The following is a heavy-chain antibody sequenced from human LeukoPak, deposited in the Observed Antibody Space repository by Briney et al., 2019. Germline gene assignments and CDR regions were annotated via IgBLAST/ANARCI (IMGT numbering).Heavy chain of an antibody. CDR1: GFTFSSYS. V-gene: IGHV3-21*01. Sequence: GGSLRLSCAASGFTFSSYSMNWVRQAPGKGLEWVSSISSSSSYIYYADSVKDRFTISRDNAKNSLYLQMNSLRAEDTAVYYCAVGGLGYCSSTSCYSEPFDYWGQGTLVTVSS. D-gene: IGHD2-2*01. J-gene: IGHJ4*02. CDR3: AVGGLGYCSSTSCYSEPFDY. CDR2: ISSSSSYI.